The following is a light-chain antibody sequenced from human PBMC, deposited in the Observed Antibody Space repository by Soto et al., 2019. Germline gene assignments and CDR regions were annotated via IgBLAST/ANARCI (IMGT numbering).Light chain of an antibody. Sequence: EIVLTQSPGTLSLSPGERATLSCRASQSVSSSYLAWYQQKPGQPPRLLIYGASNRAAGIPDRFSGSGSGTDFTLTIRRLEPEDFAVYFCQQYGGSPLTFGGGTKVEI. CDR1: QSVSSSY. V-gene: IGKV3-20*01. J-gene: IGKJ4*01. CDR2: GAS. CDR3: QQYGGSPLT.